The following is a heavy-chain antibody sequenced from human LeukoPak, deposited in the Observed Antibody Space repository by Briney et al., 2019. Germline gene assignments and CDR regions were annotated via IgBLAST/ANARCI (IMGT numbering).Heavy chain of an antibody. CDR3: ARGGSGGYDGDFDY. Sequence: ASVKVSCKASGYTFTSYGISWVRQAPGQGLEWMGWISAYNGNTNYAQKLQGRVTITRDTSASTAYMELSSLRSEDMAVYYCARGGSGGYDGDFDYWGQGTLVTVSS. CDR2: ISAYNGNT. J-gene: IGHJ4*02. D-gene: IGHD5-12*01. V-gene: IGHV1-18*03. CDR1: GYTFTSYG.